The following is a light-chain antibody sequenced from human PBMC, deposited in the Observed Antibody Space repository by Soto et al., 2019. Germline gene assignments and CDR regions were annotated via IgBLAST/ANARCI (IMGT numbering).Light chain of an antibody. V-gene: IGKV1-39*01. J-gene: IGKJ5*01. CDR2: AAS. CDR1: QNISTY. Sequence: DIQMTQSPSSLSASVGDRVIITFRASQNISTYFGWYQQEPGKAPNLLIYAASTLQSGVPSRFSGSGSGTDFTLTISSLRPEDFATYFCQQSYSIPITFGQGTRLEIK. CDR3: QQSYSIPIT.